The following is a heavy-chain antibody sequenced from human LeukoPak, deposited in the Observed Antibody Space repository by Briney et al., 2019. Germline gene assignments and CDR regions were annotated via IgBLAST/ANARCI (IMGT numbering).Heavy chain of an antibody. CDR3: ARDFPSGAAFDY. CDR1: GGSVSSSSYY. D-gene: IGHD3-10*01. J-gene: IGHJ4*01. Sequence: SETLSLTCTVSGGSVSSSSYYWTWIRQPPGKGLEYIGYIYYSGSTNYNPSFKSRVTMSVDTSKNQFSLRLSSVTAADTAVYYCARDFPSGAAFDYWGQGTLVTVSS. CDR2: IYYSGST. V-gene: IGHV4-61*01.